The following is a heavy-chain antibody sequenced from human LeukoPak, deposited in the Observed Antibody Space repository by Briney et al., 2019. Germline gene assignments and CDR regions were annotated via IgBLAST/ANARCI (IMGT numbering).Heavy chain of an antibody. V-gene: IGHV3-15*01. CDR2: IKSKSDDGTT. CDR1: GFTFINAW. Sequence: PGGSLRLSCEASGFTFINAWMSWVRQAPGKGLEWVGRIKSKSDDGTTDFAAPVKGRFSISRDDSKNTLYLQMNSLKTEDTAVYYCTTALRGVFLHDYWGQGTLVTVSS. J-gene: IGHJ4*02. D-gene: IGHD3-10*01. CDR3: TTALRGVFLHDY.